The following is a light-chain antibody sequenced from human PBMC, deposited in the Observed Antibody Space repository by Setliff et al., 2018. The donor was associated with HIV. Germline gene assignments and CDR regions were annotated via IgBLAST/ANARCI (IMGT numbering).Light chain of an antibody. CDR1: RSNIGAGYD. Sequence: QSALTQPPSVSGAPGQRVTISCTGSRSNIGAGYDVHWYQLLPGSAPKLLIYGNNNRPSGVPDRFSGSKSGTSASLAITGLQAEDEADYYCQSYDSSLSVLYVFGAGTKVTVL. J-gene: IGLJ1*01. V-gene: IGLV1-40*01. CDR2: GNN. CDR3: QSYDSSLSVLYV.